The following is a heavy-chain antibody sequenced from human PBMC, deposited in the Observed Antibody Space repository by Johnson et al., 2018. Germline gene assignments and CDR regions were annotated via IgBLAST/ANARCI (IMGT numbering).Heavy chain of an antibody. Sequence: VQLVQSGGGLVKPGGSLRLSCAASGFTFSSYSMNWVRQAPGKGLEWVSSISSSSSYIYYADSVKGRFTISRDNAKNSLYLQMNSLRAEDTAVYYCARAQDSSLSPMDVWGKGTTVTVSS. CDR1: GFTFSSYS. V-gene: IGHV3-21*01. CDR2: ISSSSSYI. J-gene: IGHJ6*03. D-gene: IGHD6-13*01. CDR3: ARAQDSSLSPMDV.